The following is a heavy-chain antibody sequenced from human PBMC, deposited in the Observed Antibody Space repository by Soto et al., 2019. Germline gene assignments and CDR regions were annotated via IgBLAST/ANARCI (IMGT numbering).Heavy chain of an antibody. D-gene: IGHD2-15*01. V-gene: IGHV1-69*13. CDR2: IIPIFGTA. CDR1: GGTFSSYA. Sequence: SVKVSFKASGGTFSSYAISWVRQAPGQGLEWMGGIIPIFGTANYAQKFQGRVTITADESTSAAYMELSSLRSEDTAVYYCARSSLQYCSGGSCYDYWGQGTLVTVSS. CDR3: ARSSLQYCSGGSCYDY. J-gene: IGHJ4*02.